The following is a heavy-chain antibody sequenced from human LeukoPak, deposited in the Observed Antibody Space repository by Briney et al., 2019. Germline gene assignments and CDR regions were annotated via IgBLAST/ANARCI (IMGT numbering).Heavy chain of an antibody. Sequence: ASVKVSCKASGGTFSSYAISWVRQAPGQGLEWMGGIIPIFGTANYAQKFQGRVTITADESTSTAYMGLSSLRSEDTAVYYCARGRYCSGGSCYDFGYWGQGTLVTVSS. CDR3: ARGRYCSGGSCYDFGY. V-gene: IGHV1-69*13. CDR2: IIPIFGTA. D-gene: IGHD2-15*01. CDR1: GGTFSSYA. J-gene: IGHJ4*02.